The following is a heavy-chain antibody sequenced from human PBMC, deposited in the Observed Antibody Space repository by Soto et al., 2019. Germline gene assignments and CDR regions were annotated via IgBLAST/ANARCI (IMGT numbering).Heavy chain of an antibody. Sequence: QVQLQQWGAGLLKPSETLSLTCTVYGGSFSRYHWNWIRQAPGKGLEWIGEIHHDGGTNYSPSLEGRVTISVDTSKNEFSLKLSSVTAADKGVYYCARGYGEEWPTSDFWGQGTLVTVSS. CDR1: GGSFSRYH. V-gene: IGHV4-34*01. CDR2: IHHDGGT. CDR3: ARGYGEEWPTSDF. J-gene: IGHJ4*02. D-gene: IGHD3-10*01.